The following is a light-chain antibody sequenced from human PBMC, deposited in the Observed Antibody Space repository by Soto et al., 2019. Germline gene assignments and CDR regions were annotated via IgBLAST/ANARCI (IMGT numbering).Light chain of an antibody. Sequence: DIQMTQSPSSLSASVGDRATITCRASQSLNIYLNWYQHKPGKAPNLLIYAASSLQSGVPSRFSGSASGTDVTLTISSLQPEDVVTYFCRQSYSTPYTFGQGTKLEIK. V-gene: IGKV1-39*01. J-gene: IGKJ2*01. CDR3: RQSYSTPYT. CDR1: QSLNIY. CDR2: AAS.